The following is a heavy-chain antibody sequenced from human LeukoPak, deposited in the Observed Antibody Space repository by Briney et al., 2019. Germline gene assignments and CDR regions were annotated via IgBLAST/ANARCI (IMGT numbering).Heavy chain of an antibody. V-gene: IGHV4-61*02. CDR2: IYTSGST. CDR3: ARDVTMVRGVIIRYFDY. Sequence: TLSLTCTVSGGSISSGSYYWSWIRQPAGKGLEWIGRIYTSGSTNYNPSLKSRVTISVDTSKNQFSLKLSSVTAADTAVYYCARDVTMVRGVIIRYFDYWGQGTLVTVSS. D-gene: IGHD3-10*01. J-gene: IGHJ4*02. CDR1: GGSISSGSYY.